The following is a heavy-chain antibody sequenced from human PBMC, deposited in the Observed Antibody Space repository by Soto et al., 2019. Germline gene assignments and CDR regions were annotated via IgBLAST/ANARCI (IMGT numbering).Heavy chain of an antibody. Sequence: GASVKVSCKASGGTFSSYTISWVRQAPGQGLEWMGRIIPILGIANYAQKFQGRVTITADKSTSTAYMELSSLRSEDTAVYYCARDYGIAVAGTGGFFVDYWGQGTLVTVSS. D-gene: IGHD6-19*01. CDR3: ARDYGIAVAGTGGFFVDY. V-gene: IGHV1-69*04. CDR1: GGTFSSYT. CDR2: IIPILGIA. J-gene: IGHJ4*02.